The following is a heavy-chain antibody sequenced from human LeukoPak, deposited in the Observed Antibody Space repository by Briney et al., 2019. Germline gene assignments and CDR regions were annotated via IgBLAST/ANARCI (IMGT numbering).Heavy chain of an antibody. J-gene: IGHJ4*02. Sequence: SGTLSLTCTVSGGSISSYYWSWIRQPPGKGLEWIGYIYYSGSTNYNPSLKSRVTISVDTSKNQFSLKLSSVTAADTAVYYCARHGTSYYYDSSGSHFDYWGQGTLVTVSS. CDR3: ARHGTSYYYDSSGSHFDY. V-gene: IGHV4-59*08. CDR2: IYYSGST. D-gene: IGHD3-22*01. CDR1: GGSISSYY.